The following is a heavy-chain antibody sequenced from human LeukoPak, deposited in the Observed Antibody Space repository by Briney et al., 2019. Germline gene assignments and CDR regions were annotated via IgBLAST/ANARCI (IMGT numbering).Heavy chain of an antibody. D-gene: IGHD6-13*01. CDR2: IWYEGSNK. CDR1: GFTFSSYG. CDR3: ARSDLIAAAGSYYYYGMDV. Sequence: GGSLRLSCAASGFTFSSYGMHWVRQAPGKGLEWVAVIWYEGSNKYYADSVKGRFSISRDNSKNTLYLEMNSLRAEDTAVYYCARSDLIAAAGSYYYYGMDVWGQGTTVTVSS. V-gene: IGHV3-33*01. J-gene: IGHJ6*02.